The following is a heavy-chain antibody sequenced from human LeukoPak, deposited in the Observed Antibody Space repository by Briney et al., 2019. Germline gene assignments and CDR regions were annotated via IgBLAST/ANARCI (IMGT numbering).Heavy chain of an antibody. J-gene: IGHJ1*01. D-gene: IGHD6-13*01. CDR3: TTPAAGPRAEYSQY. CDR1: GFTFRSYS. V-gene: IGHV3-21*01. Sequence: GGSLRLSCAASGFTFRSYSMNWVRQAPGKGLEWVSSISPDARFIYYADSLKGRFTASRDNTKNSLYLQMSSLAVEDTAVYYCTTPAAGPRAEYSQYWGQGTMVTVSS. CDR2: ISPDARFI.